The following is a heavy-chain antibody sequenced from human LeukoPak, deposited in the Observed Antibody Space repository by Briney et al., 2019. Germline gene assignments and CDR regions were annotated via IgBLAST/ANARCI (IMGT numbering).Heavy chain of an antibody. Sequence: SETLSLTCTVSGGSLSSYYWSWIRQPPGKGLEWIGYIYYSGSTNYNPSLKSRVTISVDTSKNQFSLKLSSVTAADTAVYYCARVRRDGYNYYFDYWGQGTLVTVSS. CDR1: GGSLSSYY. CDR3: ARVRRDGYNYYFDY. J-gene: IGHJ4*02. V-gene: IGHV4-59*01. CDR2: IYYSGST. D-gene: IGHD5-24*01.